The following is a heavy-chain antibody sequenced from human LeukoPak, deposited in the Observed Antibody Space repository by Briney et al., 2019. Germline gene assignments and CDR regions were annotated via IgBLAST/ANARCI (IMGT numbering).Heavy chain of an antibody. CDR1: GGSFSGYY. V-gene: IGHV4-34*01. CDR2: INHSGST. D-gene: IGHD3-16*01. CDR3: ARSVGGGDYFDY. Sequence: SETLSLTCAVYGGSFSGYYWGWIRQPPGKGLEWIGEINHSGSTNYNPSLKSRVTISVDTSKNQFSLKLSSVTATDTAVYYCARSVGGGDYFDYWGQGTLVTVSS. J-gene: IGHJ4*02.